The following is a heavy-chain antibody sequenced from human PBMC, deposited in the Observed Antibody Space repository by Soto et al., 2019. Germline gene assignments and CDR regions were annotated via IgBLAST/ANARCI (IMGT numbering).Heavy chain of an antibody. D-gene: IGHD3-22*01. Sequence: QVQLQESGPGLVKPSGTLSLTCAVSGGSISSSNWWSWVRQPPGKGLEWIGEIYHSGSTNYNPSLKSRVTISVDKSKDQFSLKVSSVTAADTAVYYCARLPLEFGTVVVVTADDYWGQGTLVTVSS. CDR3: ARLPLEFGTVVVVTADDY. CDR2: IYHSGST. CDR1: GGSISSSNW. V-gene: IGHV4-4*02. J-gene: IGHJ4*02.